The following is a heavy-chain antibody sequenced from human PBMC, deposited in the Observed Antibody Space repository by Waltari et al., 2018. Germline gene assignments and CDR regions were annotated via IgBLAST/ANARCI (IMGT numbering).Heavy chain of an antibody. D-gene: IGHD4-17*01. J-gene: IGHJ3*02. CDR1: GFTFSSYW. Sequence: EVQLVESGGGLVQPGGSLRISCAASGFTFSSYWMHLGIQSPGKRLVWVSRTNSDCVGTRYADSVQGRFTISIDNAKTTLYLQMNSLRAEDTAVYYCASYMTTVPRRAFDIWGQGTMVTVSS. CDR3: ASYMTTVPRRAFDI. V-gene: IGHV3-74*01. CDR2: TNSDCVGT.